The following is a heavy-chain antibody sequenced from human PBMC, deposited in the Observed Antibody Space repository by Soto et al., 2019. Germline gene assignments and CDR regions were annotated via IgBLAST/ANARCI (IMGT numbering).Heavy chain of an antibody. Sequence: EVQLLESGGGLVQPGGSLRLSCAASGFTFSSYAMRWVRRAPGKGLEWVSAISGSGDSTYYADSVKGRFTTSRDNSKNTLYLQMNSMRAEDTAVYYCARRGSGSYYDYWGQGTLVTVSS. J-gene: IGHJ4*02. CDR2: ISGSGDST. V-gene: IGHV3-23*01. CDR1: GFTFSSYA. D-gene: IGHD1-26*01. CDR3: ARRGSGSYYDY.